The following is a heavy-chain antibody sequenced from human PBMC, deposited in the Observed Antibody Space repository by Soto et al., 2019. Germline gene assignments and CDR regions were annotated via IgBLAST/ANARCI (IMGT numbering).Heavy chain of an antibody. V-gene: IGHV3-33*01. CDR2: IWYDGSNK. Sequence: ESGGGVVQPGRSLRLSCAASGFTFSSYGMHWVRQAPGKRLEWVAVIWYDGSNKYYADSVKGRFTISRDNSKNTLYLQMNSLRAEDTAVYYCARDGGDIVVVVAATLDYWGQGTLVTVSS. CDR3: ARDGGDIVVVVAATLDY. J-gene: IGHJ4*02. D-gene: IGHD2-15*01. CDR1: GFTFSSYG.